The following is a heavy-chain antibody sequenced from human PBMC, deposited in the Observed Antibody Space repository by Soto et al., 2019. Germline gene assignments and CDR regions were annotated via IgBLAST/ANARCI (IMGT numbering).Heavy chain of an antibody. D-gene: IGHD5-18*01. CDR2: ISHSGST. J-gene: IGHJ4*02. CDR1: GGSISSAAYY. Sequence: QVQLQESGPGLVKPSQTLSLTCTVSGGSISSAAYYWSWIRQHPGKGLEWIGYISHSGSTYYTPSLKSRVIISADTSKNQFSVNLTSVTAADTAVYYCAREYTYGSNFFDCWGQGALDTVSS. V-gene: IGHV4-31*03. CDR3: AREYTYGSNFFDC.